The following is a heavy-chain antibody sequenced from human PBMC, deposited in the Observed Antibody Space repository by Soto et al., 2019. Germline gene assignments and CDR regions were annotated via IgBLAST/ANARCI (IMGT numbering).Heavy chain of an antibody. J-gene: IGHJ6*03. Sequence: GGSLRLSCAASGFTFSSYGMHWVRQAPGKGLEWVAVIWYDGSNKYYADSVKGRFTISRDNSKNTLYLQMNSLRAEDTAVYYCASQGNRITMVRGRRGPLDYYYYMDVWGKGTTVTVSS. V-gene: IGHV3-33*01. CDR3: ASQGNRITMVRGRRGPLDYYYYMDV. CDR2: IWYDGSNK. CDR1: GFTFSSYG. D-gene: IGHD3-10*01.